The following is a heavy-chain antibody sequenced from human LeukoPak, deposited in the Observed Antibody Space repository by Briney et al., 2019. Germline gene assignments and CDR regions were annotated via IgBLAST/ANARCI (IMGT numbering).Heavy chain of an antibody. Sequence: GGSLRLSCAASRFTFSSYTMNGVRQAPGKGLEWVSSISSNSKYIFYADSVKGRFTISRDNAKNSLYLQMNSLRAEDTAVYYCAREVYGDNYFDYWGQGTLVTVSS. CDR2: ISSNSKYI. V-gene: IGHV3-21*04. CDR3: AREVYGDNYFDY. D-gene: IGHD4-17*01. J-gene: IGHJ4*02. CDR1: RFTFSSYT.